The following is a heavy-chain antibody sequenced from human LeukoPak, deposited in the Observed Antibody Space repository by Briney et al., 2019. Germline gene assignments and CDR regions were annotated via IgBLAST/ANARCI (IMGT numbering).Heavy chain of an antibody. J-gene: IGHJ4*02. Sequence: SETLSLTCTVSGGSISSGGYYWSWIRQPAGKGLEWIGRIYTSGSTNYNPSLKSRVTMSVDTSKNQFSLKLSSVTAADTAVYYCASSQDGRGLDYWGQGTLVTVSS. V-gene: IGHV4-61*02. CDR2: IYTSGST. CDR3: ASSQDGRGLDY. D-gene: IGHD1-26*01. CDR1: GGSISSGGYY.